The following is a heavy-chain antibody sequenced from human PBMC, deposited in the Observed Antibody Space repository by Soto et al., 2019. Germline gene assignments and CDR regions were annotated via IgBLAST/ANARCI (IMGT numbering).Heavy chain of an antibody. Sequence: EVQLLESGGGLVQPGGSLRLSCAASGFTFSSYAMSWVRQAPGKGLEWVSAISGSGGSTYYADSVKGRFTISRDNSKNTLYLQMNSLRAEDTAVYYCGRGGYCSGGSCYYYGMDVWGQGTTVTVSS. D-gene: IGHD2-15*01. CDR1: GFTFSSYA. V-gene: IGHV3-23*01. CDR3: GRGGYCSGGSCYYYGMDV. CDR2: ISGSGGST. J-gene: IGHJ6*02.